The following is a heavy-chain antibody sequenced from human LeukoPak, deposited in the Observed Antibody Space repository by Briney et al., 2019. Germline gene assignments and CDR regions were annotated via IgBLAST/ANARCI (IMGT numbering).Heavy chain of an antibody. CDR1: GGSFSGYY. Sequence: NPSETLSLTCAVYGGSFSGYYWSWIRQPPGKGLEWIGEINHSGGTNYNPSLKSRVTISVDTSKNQFSLKLSSVTAADTAVYYCARGGEAVAGTDYYYYMDVWGKGTTVTVSS. CDR3: ARGGEAVAGTDYYYYMDV. CDR2: INHSGGT. D-gene: IGHD6-19*01. V-gene: IGHV4-34*01. J-gene: IGHJ6*03.